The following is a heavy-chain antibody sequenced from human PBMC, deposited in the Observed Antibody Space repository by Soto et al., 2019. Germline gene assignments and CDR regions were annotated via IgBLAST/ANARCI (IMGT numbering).Heavy chain of an antibody. J-gene: IGHJ5*02. D-gene: IGHD2-15*01. Sequence: SETLSLTCTVSGGSMSNDDYYWTWIRQPPGKGLEWIGYIYYSGSTYYSPSLKSRVTISVDTSKNQFSLKLSSVTAADTAVYYCARQPYCSGGSCYSVYWFDPWGQGTLVTVSS. CDR2: IYYSGST. CDR1: GGSMSNDDYY. V-gene: IGHV4-30-4*02. CDR3: ARQPYCSGGSCYSVYWFDP.